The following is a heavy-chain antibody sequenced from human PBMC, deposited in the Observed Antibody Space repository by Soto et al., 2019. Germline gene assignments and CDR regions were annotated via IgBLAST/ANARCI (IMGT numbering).Heavy chain of an antibody. CDR1: GGSFSGYY. Sequence: SETLSLTCAVYGGSFSGYYWSWIRQPPGKGLEWIGEINHSGSTNYNPSLKSRVTISVDTSKNQFSLKLSSVTAADTAVYYCARAERYYYDSSGYYFTFDPWGQGTLVTVSS. V-gene: IGHV4-34*01. CDR2: INHSGST. D-gene: IGHD3-22*01. CDR3: ARAERYYYDSSGYYFTFDP. J-gene: IGHJ5*02.